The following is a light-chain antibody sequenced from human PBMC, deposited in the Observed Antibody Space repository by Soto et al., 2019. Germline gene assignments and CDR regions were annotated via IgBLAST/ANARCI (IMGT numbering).Light chain of an antibody. Sequence: EIVLTQSPRTLSLSPGERVPLSCRASQSVSNNYLAWYQQKPGQAPRLLIYGASNRATGIPDRFSGSGSGTDFTLTISRLEPEDFAVYYCQQYGSSGTFGQGTKVDIK. J-gene: IGKJ1*01. V-gene: IGKV3-20*01. CDR3: QQYGSSGT. CDR2: GAS. CDR1: QSVSNNY.